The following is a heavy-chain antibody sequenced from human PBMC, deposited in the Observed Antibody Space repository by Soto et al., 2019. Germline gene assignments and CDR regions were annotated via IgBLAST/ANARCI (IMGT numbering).Heavy chain of an antibody. CDR2: IIPIFGTA. CDR1: GGTFSSYA. CDR3: ARNDFWSGYYTGSGDY. V-gene: IGHV1-69*13. D-gene: IGHD3-3*01. J-gene: IGHJ4*02. Sequence: GASVKVSCKASGGTFSSYAISWVRQAPGQGLEWMGGIIPIFGTANYAQKFQGRVTITADESTSTAYMELSSLRSEDTAVYYCARNDFWSGYYTGSGDYWGQGTLVTVSS.